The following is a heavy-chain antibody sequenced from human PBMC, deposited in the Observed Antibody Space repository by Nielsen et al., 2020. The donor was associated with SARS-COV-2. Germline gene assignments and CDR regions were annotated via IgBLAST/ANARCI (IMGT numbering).Heavy chain of an antibody. V-gene: IGHV3-9*01. CDR3: AKVYGDYVGFFDV. Sequence: SLKISCVGSGFTLDDYAMHWVRQAPGKGLEWVSGISWNSVSIDYADSVKGRFTISRDNAKSSLYLQMNSLRAEDTAFYYCAKVYGDYVGFFDVWGRGTLVTVSS. J-gene: IGHJ2*01. D-gene: IGHD4-17*01. CDR2: ISWNSVSI. CDR1: GFTLDDYA.